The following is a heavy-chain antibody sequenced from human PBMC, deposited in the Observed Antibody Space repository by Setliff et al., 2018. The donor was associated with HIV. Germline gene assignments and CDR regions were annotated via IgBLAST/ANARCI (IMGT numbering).Heavy chain of an antibody. CDR2: IITLFGEA. D-gene: IGHD3-16*01. CDR1: RGTFRNSA. Sequence: SVKVSCKASRGTFRNSAINWVRQAPGQGLVWMGGIITLFGEANYAQKFQGRVTITADESTSTAYMELNSLRSDDAAVYYCARRPYYDDDGTNPPSEWRVLGWGQGTLVTVS. V-gene: IGHV1-69*13. CDR3: ARRPYYDDDGTNPPSEWRVLG. J-gene: IGHJ4*02.